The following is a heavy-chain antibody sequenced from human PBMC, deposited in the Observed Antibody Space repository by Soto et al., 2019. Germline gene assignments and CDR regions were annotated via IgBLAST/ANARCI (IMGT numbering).Heavy chain of an antibody. D-gene: IGHD2-21*01. CDR1: GGTFSTYS. Sequence: QVQLVQSGAEVKKPGSSVKVSCKDSGGTFSTYSMFWVRQAPGQGLEWMGRIIPMLGVRNYAQRFQDRVTMIADKSTATVHMELSSLRSEDTALYYCTIGSWSGEVFDIWGQETMVTVSS. CDR2: IIPMLGVR. V-gene: IGHV1-69*02. CDR3: TIGSWSGEVFDI. J-gene: IGHJ3*02.